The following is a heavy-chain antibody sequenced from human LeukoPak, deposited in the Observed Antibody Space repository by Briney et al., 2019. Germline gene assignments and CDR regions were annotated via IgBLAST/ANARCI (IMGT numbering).Heavy chain of an antibody. D-gene: IGHD3-9*01. CDR3: ARVGSTWSYFFDY. CDR1: GGSISSGGYY. CDR2: IYYSGST. V-gene: IGHV4-30-4*01. J-gene: IGHJ4*02. Sequence: SQTLSLTCTVSGGSISSGGYYWSWVRQPPGKGLEWIGYIYYSGSTYYDPSLKSRATISLDTSKNQFSLKLSSVTAADTAVYYCARVGSTWSYFFDYWGQGTLVTVSS.